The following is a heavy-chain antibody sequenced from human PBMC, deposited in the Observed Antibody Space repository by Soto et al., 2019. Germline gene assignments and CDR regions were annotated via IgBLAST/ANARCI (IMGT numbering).Heavy chain of an antibody. CDR2: INSDGSST. CDR1: GSTFSNDW. V-gene: IGHV3-74*01. Sequence: EVQLVESGGGSLQPGGSLRLSCAVSGSTFSNDWMHWVRQAPGKGLVWVSHINSDGSSTNYADFVKGRFTIARDNAKNTVYLQMNSLRAEDTAVYYCARDRSYRLDVWGQGTTVTVSS. D-gene: IGHD4-4*01. CDR3: ARDRSYRLDV. J-gene: IGHJ6*02.